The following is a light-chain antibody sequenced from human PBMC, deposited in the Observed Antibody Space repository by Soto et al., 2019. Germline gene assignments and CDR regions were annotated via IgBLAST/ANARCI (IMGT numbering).Light chain of an antibody. J-gene: IGKJ1*01. CDR3: QQYDNDSWT. V-gene: IGKV1-5*03. CDR2: KAS. CDR1: QSISSW. Sequence: DIQMTQSPSTLSASVGDRVIITCRASQSISSWLAWYQQKPGKAPNLLIYKASALKSGVPSRFSGSGSGTEFNLTISSLQPDDFATYDGQQYDNDSWTFGQGTKVEIK.